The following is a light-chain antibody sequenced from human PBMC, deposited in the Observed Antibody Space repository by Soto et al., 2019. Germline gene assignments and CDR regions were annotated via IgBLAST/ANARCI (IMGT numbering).Light chain of an antibody. Sequence: EIVMTQSPATLSVSPGERATLSCRASQNVNNNLAWHQQKPGQAPRLLTYGTSTRATDIPARFGGSGSGTEFTLTISSLQPDDFATYYCQQYNSYRTFGQGTKVDIK. CDR2: GTS. J-gene: IGKJ1*01. CDR1: QNVNNN. V-gene: IGKV3D-15*01. CDR3: QQYNSYRT.